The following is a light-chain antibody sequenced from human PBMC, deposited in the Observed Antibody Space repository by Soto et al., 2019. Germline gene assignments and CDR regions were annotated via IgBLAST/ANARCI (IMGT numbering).Light chain of an antibody. J-gene: IGLJ2*01. Sequence: QSVLTQPPSVSGAPGQRVTLSCTGGSSNIGAGYDVHWYQHLPGTAHKLLIFDNFNRPSGVPDRFSGSKSGTSASLAMTGLQAEDEADYYCQSYDSGLSAAVFGGGTKVTVL. CDR3: QSYDSGLSAAV. CDR1: SSNIGAGYD. V-gene: IGLV1-40*01. CDR2: DNF.